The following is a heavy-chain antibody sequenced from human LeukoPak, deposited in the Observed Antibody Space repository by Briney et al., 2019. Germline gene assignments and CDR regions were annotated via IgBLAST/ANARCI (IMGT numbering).Heavy chain of an antibody. J-gene: IGHJ5*02. CDR3: ARDSGLDYYDSSGYYYWWFDP. CDR2: INPNSGGT. CDR1: GYTFTGYY. D-gene: IGHD3-22*01. Sequence: GASVKVSCKASGYTFTGYYMHWVRQAPGQGLEWMGWINPNSGGTNYAQKFQGRVTMTRDTSISTAYMELSRLRSDDTAVYYCARDSGLDYYDSSGYYYWWFDPWGQGTLVTVSS. V-gene: IGHV1-2*02.